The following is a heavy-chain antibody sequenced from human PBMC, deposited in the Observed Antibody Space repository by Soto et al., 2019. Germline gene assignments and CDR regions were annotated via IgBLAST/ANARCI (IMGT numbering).Heavy chain of an antibody. J-gene: IGHJ6*02. CDR1: GSSFSSYA. V-gene: IGHV3-30-3*01. Sequence: GGSLRLSCAASGSSFSSYAMHWVRQAPGKGLEWVALIAYGGTNKYYADSVKGRFTFSRDNSKNTLFLQMNSLKPEDTAVYYCARWDQGMDVWGQGTTVTVSS. CDR3: ARWDQGMDV. D-gene: IGHD1-26*01. CDR2: IAYGGTNK.